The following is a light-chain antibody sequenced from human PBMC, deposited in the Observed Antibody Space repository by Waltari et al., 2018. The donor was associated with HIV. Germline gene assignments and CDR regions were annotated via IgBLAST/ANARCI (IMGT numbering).Light chain of an antibody. V-gene: IGLV3-1*01. Sequence: SYELTQPPSVSVSPGQTASITCSGDTLGNKYACWYHQKAGQSPVLVIYQGTKRPSGSPERFSGSMSGNTATLTISGTQVLDEAHYDCQAWDTSTASVVFGGGTKLTVL. CDR3: QAWDTSTASVV. J-gene: IGLJ2*01. CDR2: QGT. CDR1: TLGNKY.